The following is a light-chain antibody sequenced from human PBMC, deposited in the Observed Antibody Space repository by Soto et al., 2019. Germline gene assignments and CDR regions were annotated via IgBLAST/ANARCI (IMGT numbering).Light chain of an antibody. J-gene: IGKJ3*01. CDR1: QSISSGG. Sequence: EIVLTQSPGTLSLSPGERATLSCRASQSISSGGLAWYQQKPGQAPRLLIYGASSRATGIPDRFSGRGSGTDFTLTINTLEPEDFAVYFCQQYDRSPETFXPGTKVDI. CDR3: QQYDRSPET. V-gene: IGKV3-20*01. CDR2: GAS.